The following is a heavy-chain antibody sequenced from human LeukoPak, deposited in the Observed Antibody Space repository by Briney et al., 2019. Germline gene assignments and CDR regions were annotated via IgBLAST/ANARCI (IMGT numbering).Heavy chain of an antibody. D-gene: IGHD1-26*01. CDR2: LYNSGST. Sequence: SETLSLTCTVSGGSISSYYWNWMRQPLGKGLEWIGYLYNSGSTNYNPSLKSRLTISVDMSKNQLSLKLNSVTAADTAVYYCARGVTSPLDAFDIWGQGTTVTVSS. CDR3: ARGVTSPLDAFDI. J-gene: IGHJ3*02. V-gene: IGHV4-59*01. CDR1: GGSISSYY.